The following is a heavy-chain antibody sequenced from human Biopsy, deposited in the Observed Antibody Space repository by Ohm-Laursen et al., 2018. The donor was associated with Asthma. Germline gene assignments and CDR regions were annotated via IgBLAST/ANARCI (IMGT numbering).Heavy chain of an antibody. D-gene: IGHD6-6*01. CDR3: ARAVSSSSYWYFDL. J-gene: IGHJ2*01. V-gene: IGHV4-39*02. Sequence: SDTLSLTCFVSGDAMSTSGSYWGWIRQSPGKGLEWIGSIYYSGRTYYNPSLESRVTISADTSKNNFSLKVTSVTAADTAVYYCARAVSSSSYWYFDLWGCGDLVTVSS. CDR2: IYYSGRT. CDR1: GDAMSTSGSY.